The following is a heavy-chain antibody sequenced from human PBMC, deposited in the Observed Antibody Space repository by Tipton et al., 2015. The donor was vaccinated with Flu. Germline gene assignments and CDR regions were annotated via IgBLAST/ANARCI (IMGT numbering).Heavy chain of an antibody. CDR2: IYPGDSDT. J-gene: IGHJ4*02. V-gene: IGHV5-51*01. CDR3: ARRSNPNYYDSSGLFDY. D-gene: IGHD3-22*01. Sequence: QLVQSGAEVKKPGESLKISCKGSGYSFTSYWISWVRQMPGKGLEWMGIIYPGDSDTRYSPSFQGQVTISADKSISTAYLQWSSLKASDTAMYYCARRSNPNYYDSSGLFDYWGQGTLVTVSS. CDR1: GYSFTSYW.